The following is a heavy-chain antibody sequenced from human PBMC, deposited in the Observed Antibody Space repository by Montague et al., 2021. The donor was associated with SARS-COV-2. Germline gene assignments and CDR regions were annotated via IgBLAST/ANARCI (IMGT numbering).Heavy chain of an antibody. CDR3: ARRGSSVCGVTVSAELDY. J-gene: IGHJ4*02. Sequence: SETLSLTCAVSGGSFSGYYWSWIRQPPEKGLEWIGEINQSGRTNNNPSLKSRVTISVDTSKNQFSLKLSSVTAADTAVYYCARRGSSVCGVTVSAELDYWGQGILVIVSS. D-gene: IGHD1-26*01. CDR1: GGSFSGYY. V-gene: IGHV4-34*01. CDR2: INQSGRT.